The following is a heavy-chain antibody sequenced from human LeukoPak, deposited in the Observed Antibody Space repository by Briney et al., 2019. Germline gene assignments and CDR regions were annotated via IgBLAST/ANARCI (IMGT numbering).Heavy chain of an antibody. CDR3: AREARGDSEYYFDY. V-gene: IGHV4-39*07. CDR1: GGSISSSSYY. CDR2: IYYSGST. J-gene: IGHJ4*02. D-gene: IGHD2-21*02. Sequence: SETLCLTCTVSGGSISSSSYYWGWIRQPPEKGMEWIGSIYYSGSTYYNPSLKSRVTISVDTSKNQFSLKLSSVTAADTAVYYCAREARGDSEYYFDYWGQGTLVTVSS.